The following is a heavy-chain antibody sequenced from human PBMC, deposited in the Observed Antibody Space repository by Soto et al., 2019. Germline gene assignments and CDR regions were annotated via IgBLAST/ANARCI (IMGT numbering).Heavy chain of an antibody. V-gene: IGHV3-9*01. D-gene: IGHD6-19*01. J-gene: IGHJ4*02. Sequence: EVQLVESGGGLVQPGRSLRLSCAASGFTFDDYAMHWVRQAPGKGLEWVSGISWNSGSIGYADSVKGRFTISRDNAKNSLYLQMNCLSAEDTALYYCAKALSSGSTDFDYWGQGTLVTVSS. CDR1: GFTFDDYA. CDR3: AKALSSGSTDFDY. CDR2: ISWNSGSI.